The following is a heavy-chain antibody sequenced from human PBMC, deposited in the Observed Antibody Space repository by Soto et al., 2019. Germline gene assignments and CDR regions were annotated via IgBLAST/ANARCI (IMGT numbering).Heavy chain of an antibody. J-gene: IGHJ5*02. D-gene: IGHD3-10*01. V-gene: IGHV3-23*01. Sequence: EVQLLESGGGLVQPGGSLRLSCAASGFTFSSYAMRWVRQAPGKGLEWVSAISGSGGSTYYADSVKGRFTISRDNSKNTLYLQMNSLRAEDTAVYYCAKTRSGVNWFDPGVQGTLVTVSS. CDR3: AKTRSGVNWFDP. CDR1: GFTFSSYA. CDR2: ISGSGGST.